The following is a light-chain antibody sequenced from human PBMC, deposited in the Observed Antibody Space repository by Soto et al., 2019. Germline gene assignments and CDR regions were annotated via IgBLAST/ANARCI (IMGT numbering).Light chain of an antibody. Sequence: DIQMTQSTSSLSASVGDRVSITCRASQDIRNFLAWYQQTPGKVPKLLIYSTSTLQSGVPSRFRGSGYGTDFTLTISILQPEDVATYYCRHDIRAPYSFGQGTKLEIK. CDR2: STS. CDR1: QDIRNF. V-gene: IGKV1-27*01. J-gene: IGKJ2*03. CDR3: RHDIRAPYS.